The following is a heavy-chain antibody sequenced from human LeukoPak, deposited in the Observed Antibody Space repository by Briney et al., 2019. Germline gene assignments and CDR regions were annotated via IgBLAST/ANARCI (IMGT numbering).Heavy chain of an antibody. J-gene: IGHJ5*02. CDR2: INHSGST. V-gene: IGHV4-34*01. D-gene: IGHD6-6*01. CDR3: ASDSSSSAWFDP. CDR1: GGPFSCYY. Sequence: SETLSLTCAVYGGPFSCYYWSWIRQPPAKGLEWIGEINHSGSTNYNPSLKSRVTISVDTSKNQFSLKLSSVTAADTAVYYCASDSSSSAWFDPWGQGTLVTVSS.